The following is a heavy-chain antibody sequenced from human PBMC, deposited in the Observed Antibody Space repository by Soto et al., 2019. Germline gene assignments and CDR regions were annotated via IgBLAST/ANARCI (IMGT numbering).Heavy chain of an antibody. Sequence: GGSLRLSCAASGFTVSSNYMSWVRQAPGKGLEWVSVIYSGGSTYYADSVKGRFTISRDNSKNTLYLQMNSLRAEDTAVYYCARDSPDYDFWSGYMDVWGKGTTVTVSS. J-gene: IGHJ6*03. D-gene: IGHD3-3*01. V-gene: IGHV3-66*01. CDR2: IYSGGST. CDR3: ARDSPDYDFWSGYMDV. CDR1: GFTVSSNY.